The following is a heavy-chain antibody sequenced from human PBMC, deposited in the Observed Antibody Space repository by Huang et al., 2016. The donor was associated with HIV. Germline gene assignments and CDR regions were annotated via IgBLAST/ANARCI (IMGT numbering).Heavy chain of an antibody. CDR3: ARDLRLYYMDV. V-gene: IGHV1-3*01. J-gene: IGHJ6*03. CDR1: GYTFTNYV. CDR2: INAGSGKI. Sequence: QVQLVQSGAEVRKPGASVKVSCKASGYTFTNYVIHWVRQAPGQKLEWMGWINAGSGKIKYSQKFQGRVTLTRDTTASTAYIELSSLVSEDTAVYYCARDLRLYYMDVWGKGTTITVSS.